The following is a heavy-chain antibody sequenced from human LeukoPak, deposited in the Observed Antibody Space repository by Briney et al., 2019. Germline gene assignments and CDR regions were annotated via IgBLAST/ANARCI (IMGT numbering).Heavy chain of an antibody. Sequence: GGSLRLSCAASGFTVSSNHMSWVRQAAGKGLEWLSIIYSDGRTSYADSVKGRFTISRDNSRNTVYLQMNNLRVEETAVYYCARDVGGDGYSHSDHWGQGTLVTVSS. CDR1: GFTVSSNH. J-gene: IGHJ4*02. D-gene: IGHD5-12*01. CDR2: IYSDGRT. V-gene: IGHV3-66*02. CDR3: ARDVGGDGYSHSDH.